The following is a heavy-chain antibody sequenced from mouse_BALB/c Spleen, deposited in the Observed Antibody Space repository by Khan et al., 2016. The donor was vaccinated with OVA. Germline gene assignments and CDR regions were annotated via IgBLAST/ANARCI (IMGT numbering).Heavy chain of an antibody. CDR2: INYSGNT. CDR3: TKKDYYDYDPFTY. Sequence: QLEESGPGLVKPSQSLSLTCTVTGYSITSEYAWNWIRQFPGNKLEWMGYINYSGNTRYNPSLKSRISITRDTSKNQFFLQLNSVTTEDTATYYGTKKDYYDYDPFTYWGQGTLVTVSA. J-gene: IGHJ3*01. V-gene: IGHV3-2*02. CDR1: GYSITSEYA. D-gene: IGHD2-4*01.